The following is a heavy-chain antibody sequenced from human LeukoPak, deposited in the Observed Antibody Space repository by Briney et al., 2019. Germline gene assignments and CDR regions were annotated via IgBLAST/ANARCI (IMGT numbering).Heavy chain of an antibody. CDR3: ARGEISLQYCDY. V-gene: IGHV4-31*03. J-gene: IGHJ4*02. D-gene: IGHD2/OR15-2a*01. Sequence: SETLSLTCTVSGGSISSGGYYWTWIRQHPGKGLEWIGYMYHSGSTYYNPSLKNRVTISVDTSKNQFSLKLSSVTAADTAVYYCARGEISLQYCDYWGQGTLVTVSS. CDR1: GGSISSGGYY. CDR2: MYHSGST.